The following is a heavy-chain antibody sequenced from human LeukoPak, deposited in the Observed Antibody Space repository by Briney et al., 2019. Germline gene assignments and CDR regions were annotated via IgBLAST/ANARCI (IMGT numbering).Heavy chain of an antibody. D-gene: IGHD4-17*01. CDR1: GGSISSYY. V-gene: IGHV4-4*07. CDR3: ARASGDYATAYYFDY. J-gene: IGHJ4*02. Sequence: SETLSLTCTVSGGSISSYYWSWIRQPAGKGLEWIGRIYTSGSTNYNPSLKSRVTMSVDTSNNQFSLKLSSVTAADTAVYFCARASGDYATAYYFDYWGQGTLVTVSS. CDR2: IYTSGST.